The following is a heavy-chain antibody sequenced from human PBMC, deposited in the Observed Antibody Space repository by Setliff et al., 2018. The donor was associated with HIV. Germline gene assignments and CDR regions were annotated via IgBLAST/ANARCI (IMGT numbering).Heavy chain of an antibody. V-gene: IGHV1-69*06. J-gene: IGHJ4*02. Sequence: SVKVSCKASGGTFSSYAISWVRQAPGQGLEWMGRIIPIFGTANYAQKFQGRVTITADKSTSTAYMELSSLRSEDTAVYYCASVHYDFWSGYSPADYWGQGTLVT. CDR2: IIPIFGTA. CDR1: GGTFSSYA. D-gene: IGHD3-3*01. CDR3: ASVHYDFWSGYSPADY.